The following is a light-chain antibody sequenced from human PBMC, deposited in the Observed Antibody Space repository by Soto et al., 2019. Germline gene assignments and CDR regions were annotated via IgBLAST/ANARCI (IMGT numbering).Light chain of an antibody. CDR2: DAS. Sequence: DIQMTQSPSSLSASVGDRVTITCQASQDISNNLHWYQVKPGKAPKLLFYDASNLETGVPSRFSGSGSGTDFTFTINSLQPEDVATYYCQQYDDLPRTFGQGTKLQIK. J-gene: IGKJ2*01. CDR3: QQYDDLPRT. V-gene: IGKV1-33*01. CDR1: QDISNN.